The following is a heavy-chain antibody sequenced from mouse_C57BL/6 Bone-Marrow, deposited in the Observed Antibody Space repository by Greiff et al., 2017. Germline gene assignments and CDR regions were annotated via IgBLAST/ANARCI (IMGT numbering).Heavy chain of an antibody. CDR1: GFTFSDYG. D-gene: IGHD2-1*01. Sequence: DVQLQESGGGLVKPGGSLKLSCAASGFTFSDYGMHWVRQAPEKGLEWVAYISSGSSTIYYADTVKGRFTISRDNAKNTLFLQMTSLRSEDTAMYYCARIYYDYAMDYWGQGTSVTVSS. J-gene: IGHJ4*01. CDR2: ISSGSSTI. CDR3: ARIYYDYAMDY. V-gene: IGHV5-17*01.